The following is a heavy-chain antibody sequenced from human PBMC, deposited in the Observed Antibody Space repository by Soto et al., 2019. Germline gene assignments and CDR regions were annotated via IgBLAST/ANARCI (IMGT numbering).Heavy chain of an antibody. V-gene: IGHV3-11*01. J-gene: IGHJ4*02. Sequence: GGSLRLSCAASGFNFSDFYISWIRQAPGKGLEWVSFISGTGETIYYAESVKGRFTISRDNAQNSLDLQMNSLRDEDTAIYYCDSQLQRSRRKYYFHFWGQGPLVTVYS. CDR3: DSQLQRSRRKYYFHF. CDR1: GFNFSDFY. CDR2: ISGTGETI. D-gene: IGHD1-1*01.